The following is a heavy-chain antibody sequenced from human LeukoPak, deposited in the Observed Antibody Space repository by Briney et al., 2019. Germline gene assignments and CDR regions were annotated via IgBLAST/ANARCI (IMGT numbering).Heavy chain of an antibody. CDR3: VRMSHGYYDDY. Sequence: PGGSLRLSCAASGFTFSTYGMNWVRQAPGKGLEWVSYISSSSTTIYYADSVKSRFTISRDNAKNSLYLQMNSLRAEDTAIYYCVRMSHGYYDDYWGKGTLVTVSS. V-gene: IGHV3-48*01. D-gene: IGHD2-2*03. CDR2: ISSSSTTI. J-gene: IGHJ4*02. CDR1: GFTFSTYG.